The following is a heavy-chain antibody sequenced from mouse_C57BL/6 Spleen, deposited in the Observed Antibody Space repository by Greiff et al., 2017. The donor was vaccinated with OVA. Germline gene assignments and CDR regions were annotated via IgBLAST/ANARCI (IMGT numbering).Heavy chain of an antibody. Sequence: EVQLVESEGGLVQPGSSMKLSCTASGFTFSDYYMAWVRQVPEKGLEWVANINYDGSSTYYLDSLKSRFIISRDNAKNILYLQMSSLKSEDTATYYCAREEGDVGYFDVWGTGTTVTVSS. V-gene: IGHV5-16*01. J-gene: IGHJ1*03. CDR3: AREEGDVGYFDV. CDR1: GFTFSDYY. D-gene: IGHD3-3*01. CDR2: INYDGSST.